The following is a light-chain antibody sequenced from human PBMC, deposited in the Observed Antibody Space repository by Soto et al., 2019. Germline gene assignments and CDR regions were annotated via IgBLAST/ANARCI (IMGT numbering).Light chain of an antibody. V-gene: IGKV3-20*01. J-gene: IGKJ1*01. Sequence: ETVLTQSPGTLSLSPGERATLSCRASQSVSSSSLAWYQQRPGQAPRLLIYGTSSRATGIPDRFSGSGSGTDFTLTISRLEPEDFAFYYCQQYYKWPPWTFGQGTKVDIK. CDR1: QSVSSSS. CDR3: QQYYKWPPWT. CDR2: GTS.